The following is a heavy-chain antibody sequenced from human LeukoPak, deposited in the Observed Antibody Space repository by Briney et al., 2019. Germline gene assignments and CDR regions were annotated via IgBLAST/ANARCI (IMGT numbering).Heavy chain of an antibody. V-gene: IGHV4-59*12. D-gene: IGHD5-18*01. CDR3: ARGEYPYGGRAHPYFFDY. Sequence: SETLSLTCTVSGGSISSYYWSWIRQPPGKGLEWIGYIYNSGSTNYNPSLKSRVTISVDTSKNQFSLKLNSVTAADTAVYYCARGEYPYGGRAHPYFFDYWGQGTLVTVSS. CDR1: GGSISSYY. CDR2: IYNSGST. J-gene: IGHJ4*02.